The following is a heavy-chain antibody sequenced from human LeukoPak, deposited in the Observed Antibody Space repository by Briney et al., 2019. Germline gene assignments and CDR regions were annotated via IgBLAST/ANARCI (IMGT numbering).Heavy chain of an antibody. CDR3: VRYGRRANDQPFDV. CDR1: GFTFSSYA. Sequence: GGSLRLSCAASGFTFSSYAVNWVRQAPGKGLEWVASIDEDGSETNYVDSVTGRFTVSRDHAKNSLFLQMNSLRAEDTAVYYCVRYGRRANDQPFDVWGQGTMVTVSS. D-gene: IGHD1-1*01. V-gene: IGHV3-7*01. CDR2: IDEDGSET. J-gene: IGHJ3*01.